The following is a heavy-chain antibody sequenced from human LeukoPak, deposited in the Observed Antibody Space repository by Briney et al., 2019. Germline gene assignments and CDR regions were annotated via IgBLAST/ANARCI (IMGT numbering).Heavy chain of an antibody. V-gene: IGHV3-33*05. J-gene: IGHJ4*02. CDR1: GFRFGSNG. CDR3: VKDPRGGYAYGYFDS. CDR2: IAYDGSSK. Sequence: GGSLRLSCAASGFRFGSNGMHWVRQTPDKGLEWVAAIAYDGSSKYYGDSMKGRFTISRDNPNNMVFLHMNSLRADDTALYYCVKDPRGGYAYGYFDSWGQGALVIVSS. D-gene: IGHD5-18*01.